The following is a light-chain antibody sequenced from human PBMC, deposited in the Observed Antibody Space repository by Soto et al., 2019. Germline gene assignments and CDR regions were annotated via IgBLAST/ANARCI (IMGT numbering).Light chain of an antibody. CDR1: QSISSY. Sequence: AIQMTQSPSSLSASVGDRVTITCRASQSISSYLDWYQQKPGKAPKVLIYAASSLQSGVPSRFSGSGSGTDFTLTISSLQPEDFATYYCLQNYNYPRTFGQGTKLEIK. CDR3: LQNYNYPRT. V-gene: IGKV1-6*01. J-gene: IGKJ1*01. CDR2: AAS.